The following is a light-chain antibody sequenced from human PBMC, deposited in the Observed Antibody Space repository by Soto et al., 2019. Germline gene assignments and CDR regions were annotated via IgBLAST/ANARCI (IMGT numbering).Light chain of an antibody. CDR2: GAT. CDR3: QHHNNWPPGT. CDR1: LSVGTN. J-gene: IGKJ1*01. V-gene: IGKV3-15*01. Sequence: VMTQSPATLSVSPGERATLSCRASLSVGTNLAWYQQKPGQPPRLLIYGATTRATGILARFSGSGSGTDFTLTISSLQSEDFAVYYCQHHNNWPPGTFGQGTRVEIK.